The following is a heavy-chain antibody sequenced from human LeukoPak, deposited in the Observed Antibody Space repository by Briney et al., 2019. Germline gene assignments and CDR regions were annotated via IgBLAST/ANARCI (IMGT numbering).Heavy chain of an antibody. J-gene: IGHJ4*02. CDR1: GGSISSYY. CDR3: ARGKGAYQLLDYFDY. D-gene: IGHD2-2*01. V-gene: IGHV4-59*08. Sequence: SGTLSLTCDVSGGSISSYYWSWIRQPPGKGLEWIGYIYYSGSTNYNPSLKSRVTISVDTSKNQFSLKLSSVTAADTAVYYCARGKGAYQLLDYFDYWGQGTLVTVSS. CDR2: IYYSGST.